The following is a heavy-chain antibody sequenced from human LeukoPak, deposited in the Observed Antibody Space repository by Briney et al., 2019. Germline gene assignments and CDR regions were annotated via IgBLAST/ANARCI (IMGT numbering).Heavy chain of an antibody. CDR3: ARVDYHDSLSD. V-gene: IGHV1-2*04. CDR1: GYTFTGYY. J-gene: IGHJ4*02. Sequence: GASVKVSCKASGYTFTGYYLHWVRQAPGQGLEWMGCINPNSGVTNYAQKFQGWVTMTRDTSISTAYMELTRLRYDDTALYYCARVDYHDSLSDWGQGTLVTVSS. CDR2: INPNSGVT. D-gene: IGHD3-22*01.